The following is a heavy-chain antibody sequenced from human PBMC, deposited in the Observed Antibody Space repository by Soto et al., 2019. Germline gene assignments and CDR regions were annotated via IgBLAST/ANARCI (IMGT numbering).Heavy chain of an antibody. V-gene: IGHV4-39*01. CDR2: MFYSGLT. Sequence: SETLSLTCSVSGYSVTSSDYYWAWIRQPPGKGLEWIGSMFYSGLTYYNPSLKSRVTLSVDTSKNQFSVRLNSVTAADTAVYYCAPLSVSLSGPYGIHVWGQGATVTVSS. CDR3: APLSVSLSGPYGIHV. CDR1: GYSVTSSDYY. D-gene: IGHD2-15*01. J-gene: IGHJ6*02.